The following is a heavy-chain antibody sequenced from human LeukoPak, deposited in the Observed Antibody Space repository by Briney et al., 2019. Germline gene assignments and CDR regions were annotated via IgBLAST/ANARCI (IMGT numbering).Heavy chain of an antibody. D-gene: IGHD3-22*01. CDR1: GFAFSSYN. J-gene: IGHJ6*02. V-gene: IGHV3-48*02. Sequence: GGSLRLSCAASGFAFSSYNMNWVRQAPGKGLEWISYIGSSGSPTHYADSVRGRFTISRDNAKNSLYLQMNSLRDDDSALYYCARRPYSDTSGRLSDVWGQGTTVTVSS. CDR2: IGSSGSPT. CDR3: ARRPYSDTSGRLSDV.